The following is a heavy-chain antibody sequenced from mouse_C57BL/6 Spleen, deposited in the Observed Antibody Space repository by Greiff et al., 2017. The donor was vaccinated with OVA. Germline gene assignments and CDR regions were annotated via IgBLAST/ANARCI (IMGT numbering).Heavy chain of an antibody. CDR1: GYTFTSYW. CDR3: ARGGELYYDYDEAMDY. V-gene: IGHV1-55*01. D-gene: IGHD2-4*01. Sequence: QVQLKQPGAELVKPGASVKMSCKASGYTFTSYWITWVKQRPGQGLEWIGDIYPGSGSTNYNEKFKSKATLTVDTSSSTAYMQLSSLTSEDSAVYYCARGGELYYDYDEAMDYWGQGTSVTVSS. J-gene: IGHJ4*01. CDR2: IYPGSGST.